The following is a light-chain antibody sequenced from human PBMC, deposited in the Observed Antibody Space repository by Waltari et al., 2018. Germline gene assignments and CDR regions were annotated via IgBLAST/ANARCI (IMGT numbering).Light chain of an antibody. CDR1: QSISSNY. V-gene: IGKV3-20*01. J-gene: IGKJ1*01. CDR2: GAS. Sequence: EIVLTQSPGTLSLSPGERVTLSCGASQSISSNYLAWYQQKPGQAPRLLLYGASNRATGIPNRFSGSGSGTAFSLTVSRLEPEDFAVYYCLQYGSSPWTFGRGTKVEIK. CDR3: LQYGSSPWT.